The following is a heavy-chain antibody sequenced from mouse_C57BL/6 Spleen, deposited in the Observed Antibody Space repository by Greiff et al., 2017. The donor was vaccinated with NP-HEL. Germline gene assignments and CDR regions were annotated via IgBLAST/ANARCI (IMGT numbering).Heavy chain of an antibody. D-gene: IGHD2-3*01. V-gene: IGHV1-53*01. CDR1: GYTFTSYW. CDR3: ARSIYDGYYDFDY. Sequence: QVQLQQPGTELVKPGASVKLSCKASGYTFTSYWMHWVKQRPGQGLEWIGNINPSNGGTNYNEKLKSKATLTVDKSSSTAYMQLSSLTSEDSAVYYCARSIYDGYYDFDYWGQGTTLTVSS. CDR2: INPSNGGT. J-gene: IGHJ2*01.